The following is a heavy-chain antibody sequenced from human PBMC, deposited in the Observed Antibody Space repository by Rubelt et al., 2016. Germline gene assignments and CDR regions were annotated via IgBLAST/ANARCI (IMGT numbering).Heavy chain of an antibody. CDR3: ARGRMIYDFWSGYYPDEIDY. CDR2: YDGSNK. Sequence: YDGSNKYYADSVKGRFTISRDNSKNTLYLQMNSLRAEDTAVYYCARGRMIYDFWSGYYPDEIDYWGQGTLVTVSS. D-gene: IGHD3-3*01. J-gene: IGHJ4*02. V-gene: IGHV3-30*07.